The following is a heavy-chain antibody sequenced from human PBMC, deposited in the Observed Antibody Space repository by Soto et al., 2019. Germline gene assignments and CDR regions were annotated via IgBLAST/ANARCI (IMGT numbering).Heavy chain of an antibody. Sequence: QPGGSLRLSCAASGFTFRNYAMHWVRQAPGKGLEWVAVVSYDANDKYYVDSVKGRFTVSRDNSRNTLYLQMKSLRGEDTAVYYCARDRNWGEDGYFDYWGQGALVTVSS. V-gene: IGHV3-30*04. CDR2: VSYDANDK. J-gene: IGHJ4*02. CDR1: GFTFRNYA. D-gene: IGHD7-27*01. CDR3: ARDRNWGEDGYFDY.